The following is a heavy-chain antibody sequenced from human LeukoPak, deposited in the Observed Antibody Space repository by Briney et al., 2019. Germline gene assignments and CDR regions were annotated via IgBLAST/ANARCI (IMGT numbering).Heavy chain of an antibody. CDR1: GGSISSYY. CDR3: ARVLGSWYPRSCFDP. J-gene: IGHJ5*02. V-gene: IGHV4-4*07. Sequence: PSETLSLTCTVSGGSISSYYWRWIRQPAGKGLEWIGRIYTSGSTNYNPSLKSRVTMSVDTSKNQFSLKLSSVTAADTAVYYCARVLGSWYPRSCFDPWGQGTLVTVSS. D-gene: IGHD6-13*01. CDR2: IYTSGST.